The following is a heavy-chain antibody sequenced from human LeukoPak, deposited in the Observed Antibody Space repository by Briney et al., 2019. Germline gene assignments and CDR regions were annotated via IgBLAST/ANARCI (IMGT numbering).Heavy chain of an antibody. CDR3: ARIYYYDSSGYSTIYWYFDL. CDR2: IYYSGST. Sequence: SETLSLTCTVSGGSISSYYWSWIRQPPGKGPEWIGYIYYSGSTNYNPSLKSRVTISVDTSKNQFSLKLSSVTAADTAVYYCARIYYYDSSGYSTIYWYFDLWGRGTLVTVSS. J-gene: IGHJ2*01. V-gene: IGHV4-59*08. D-gene: IGHD3-22*01. CDR1: GGSISSYY.